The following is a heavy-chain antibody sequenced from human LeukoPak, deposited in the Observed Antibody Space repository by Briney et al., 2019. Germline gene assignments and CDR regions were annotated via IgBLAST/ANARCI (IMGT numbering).Heavy chain of an antibody. CDR1: GFIFSNPW. J-gene: IGHJ4*02. V-gene: IGHV3-15*01. Sequence: GGSLRLSCAASGFIFSNPWMTWVRQAPGKGLEWIGRIKSKTVGGAADYAAPVKGRFAISRDDSQNTLYLQMNSLKTEDTAVYYCTTDYTFGGVIVMAHWGQGTLVTVSS. D-gene: IGHD3-16*02. CDR3: TTDYTFGGVIVMAH. CDR2: IKSKTVGGAA.